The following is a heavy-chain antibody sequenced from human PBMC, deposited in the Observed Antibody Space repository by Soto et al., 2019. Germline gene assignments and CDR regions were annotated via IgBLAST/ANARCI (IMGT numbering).Heavy chain of an antibody. CDR3: AKAPGYYYGSGSKSYFDY. CDR2: ISGSGGST. CDR1: GFTFSSYA. Sequence: GGSLRLSCAASGFTFSSYAMSWVRQAPGKGLEWVSAISGSGGSTYYADSVKGRFTISRDNSKNTLYLQMNSLRAEDTAVYYCAKAPGYYYGSGSKSYFDYWGQGTLVTVSS. J-gene: IGHJ4*02. D-gene: IGHD3-10*01. V-gene: IGHV3-23*01.